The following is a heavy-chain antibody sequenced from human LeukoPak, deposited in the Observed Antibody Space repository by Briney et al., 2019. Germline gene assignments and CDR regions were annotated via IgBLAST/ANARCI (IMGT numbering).Heavy chain of an antibody. V-gene: IGHV4-39*07. CDR2: IYYRGST. Sequence: SESLSLTCTVSGVSISSSSYYWGWIRQPPGKRLEWVGSIYYRGSTYYNPSLKSRVTISVDTSKNQSSLKLSSVTAADTAVYYCARVATTVTRWYFDLWGRGTLVTVSS. CDR3: ARVATTVTRWYFDL. D-gene: IGHD4-17*01. J-gene: IGHJ2*01. CDR1: GVSISSSSYY.